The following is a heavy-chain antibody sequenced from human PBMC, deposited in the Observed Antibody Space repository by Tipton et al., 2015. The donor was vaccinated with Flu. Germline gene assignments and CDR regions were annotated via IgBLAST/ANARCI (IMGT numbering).Heavy chain of an antibody. J-gene: IGHJ6*02. CDR1: GDSISSGNYF. D-gene: IGHD6-19*01. CDR2: IHTSGTT. V-gene: IGHV4-61*02. CDR3: ARAESSVWAGYYYGLDV. Sequence: LSLTCTVSGDSISSGNYFWNWIRQPAGKGLEWIGRIHTSGTTYYKPSLKSRVTISLDTSKNHFSLNVRSVTAADTAVYFCARAESSVWAGYYYGLDVWGQGTTVAVSS.